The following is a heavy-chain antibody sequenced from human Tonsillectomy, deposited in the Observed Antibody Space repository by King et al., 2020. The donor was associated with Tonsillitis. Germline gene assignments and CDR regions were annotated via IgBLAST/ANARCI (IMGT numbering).Heavy chain of an antibody. J-gene: IGHJ3*02. CDR1: GYTFTGYH. CDR3: AKIGTAYGAFDI. CDR2: ISPNSGGT. Sequence: QLVQSGAEVKKPGALVKVSCKASGYTFTGYHMHWVRQARGQGREWMGWISPNSGGTNYAQMFQGRVTMTRDTSITTAYMELSGLRSEDTAVYYCAKIGTAYGAFDIWGQGTMVTVSS. V-gene: IGHV1-2*02. D-gene: IGHD3-10*01.